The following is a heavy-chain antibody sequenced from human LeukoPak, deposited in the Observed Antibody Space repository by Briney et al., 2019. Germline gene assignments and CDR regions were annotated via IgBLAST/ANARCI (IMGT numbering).Heavy chain of an antibody. V-gene: IGHV4-59*01. CDR2: IYYSGST. CDR3: ARVGYCSGGSCYWFDH. CDR1: GGSISSYY. D-gene: IGHD2-15*01. Sequence: PSETLSLTCTVSGGSISSYYWSWLRQPPGKGLEWLGYIYYSGSTNYNPSLKSRVTISVDTTKNQFSLKLSSVTAADTAVYYCARVGYCSGGSCYWFDHWGQGTLVTVSS. J-gene: IGHJ5*02.